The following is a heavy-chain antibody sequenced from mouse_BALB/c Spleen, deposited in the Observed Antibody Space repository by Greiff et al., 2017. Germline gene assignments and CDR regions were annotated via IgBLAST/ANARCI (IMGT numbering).Heavy chain of an antibody. D-gene: IGHD2-1*01. J-gene: IGHJ2*01. CDR3: ARDRGGNYYFDY. CDR2: ISDGGSYT. V-gene: IGHV5-4*02. CDR1: GFTFSDYY. Sequence: DVQLVESGGGLVKPGGSLKLSCAASGFTFSDYYMYWVRQTPEKRLEWVATISDGGSYTYYPDSVKGRFTIFRDNAKNNLYLQMSSLKSEDTAMYYCARDRGGNYYFDYWGQGTTLTVSS.